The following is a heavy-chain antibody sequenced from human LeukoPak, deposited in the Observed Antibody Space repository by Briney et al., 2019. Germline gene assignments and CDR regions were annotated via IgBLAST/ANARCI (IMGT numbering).Heavy chain of an antibody. Sequence: GASVRISCKASGYTFTSYYMPCVRQAPGQGLEWMGIINPSGGSRSYAQKFQGGVTMNRDTTTSRVYMELSSLRAEDTAVYYCARWNGAFDIWGQGTMVTVSS. V-gene: IGHV1-46*01. CDR2: INPSGGSR. CDR1: GYTFTSYY. CDR3: ARWNGAFDI. D-gene: IGHD1-1*01. J-gene: IGHJ3*02.